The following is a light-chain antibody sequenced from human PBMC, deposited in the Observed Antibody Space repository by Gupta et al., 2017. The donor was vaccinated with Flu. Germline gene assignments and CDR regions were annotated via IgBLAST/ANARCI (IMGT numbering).Light chain of an antibody. CDR1: QDISNY. J-gene: IGKJ1*01. Sequence: DIQMTQSPSSLSASVGDRVTITCQASQDISNYLNWYQQKPGKAPKLLIYDASNLETGVPSRFSGSGSGTDFTFTISSLQPEDFATYYCQQEYNLPWTFGRGTKVEIK. V-gene: IGKV1-33*01. CDR3: QQEYNLPWT. CDR2: DAS.